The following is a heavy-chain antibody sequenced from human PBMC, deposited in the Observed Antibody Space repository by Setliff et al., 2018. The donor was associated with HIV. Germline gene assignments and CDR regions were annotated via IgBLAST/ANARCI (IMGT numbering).Heavy chain of an antibody. J-gene: IGHJ6*04. Sequence: SETLSLTCTVSGGSINSYYWSWIRQPPGKGLEWIGYIYASGSTNYNPSLKSRVTISVDTSKNQFSLNLSSVTAADTAVYYCARAHYYGSGFMDVWGRGTRVTVSS. CDR3: ARAHYYGSGFMDV. CDR2: IYASGST. D-gene: IGHD3-10*01. V-gene: IGHV4-4*08. CDR1: GGSINSYY.